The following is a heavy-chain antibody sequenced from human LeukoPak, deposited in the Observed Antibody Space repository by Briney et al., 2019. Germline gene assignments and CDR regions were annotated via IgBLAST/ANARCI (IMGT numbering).Heavy chain of an antibody. Sequence: PGGSLRLSCAASGFTFSSYGMHWVRQAPGKGLEWVAVISYDGSNEYYVDYVKGRFTISRDNSKNTLYLQMNSLRAEDTAVYYCGGDRSGAFDIWGQGTMVTVSS. J-gene: IGHJ3*02. CDR3: GGDRSGAFDI. V-gene: IGHV3-30*03. CDR2: ISYDGSNE. D-gene: IGHD2-21*02. CDR1: GFTFSSYG.